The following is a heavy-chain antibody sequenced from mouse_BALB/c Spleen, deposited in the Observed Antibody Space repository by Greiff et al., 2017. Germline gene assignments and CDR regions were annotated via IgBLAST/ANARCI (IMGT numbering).Heavy chain of an antibody. D-gene: IGHD2-2*01. V-gene: IGHV3-2*02. Sequence: EVQLQESGPGLVKPSQSLSLTCTVTGYSITSDYAWNWIRQFPGNKLEWMGYISYSGSTSYNPSLKSRISITRDTSKNQFFLQLNSVTTEDTATYYCARLWLRRFDYWGQGTTLTVSS. CDR1: GYSITSDYA. J-gene: IGHJ2*01. CDR2: ISYSGST. CDR3: ARLWLRRFDY.